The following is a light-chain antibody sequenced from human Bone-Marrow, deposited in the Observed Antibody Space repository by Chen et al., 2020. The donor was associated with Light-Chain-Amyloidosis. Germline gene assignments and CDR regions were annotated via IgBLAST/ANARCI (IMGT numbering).Light chain of an antibody. CDR1: SGSIATNY. CDR2: EDD. CDR3: QSYQGSGQGV. Sequence: NFMLTQPHSVSESPGKTVIISCTRSSGSIATNYVQWYQQRPGSSPTTVIYEDDQRPSGVPDRFSGSIDRSSDSASLSVSVLKTGDEADYFCQSYQGSGQGVFGGGTKLTVL. V-gene: IGLV6-57*01. J-gene: IGLJ3*02.